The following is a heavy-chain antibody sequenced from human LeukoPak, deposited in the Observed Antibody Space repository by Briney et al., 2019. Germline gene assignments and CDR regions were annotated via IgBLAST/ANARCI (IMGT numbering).Heavy chain of an antibody. Sequence: GGSLRLSCAASGFTFSTYTMNWVRQAPGKGLEWVSSISSSTSYIYYADSVKGRFTISRDNAKNTLYLQMNSLRAEDTAVYYCARGYSGYFYYWGQGTLVTVSS. J-gene: IGHJ4*02. CDR1: GFTFSTYT. D-gene: IGHD5-12*01. V-gene: IGHV3-21*01. CDR3: ARGYSGYFYY. CDR2: ISSSTSYI.